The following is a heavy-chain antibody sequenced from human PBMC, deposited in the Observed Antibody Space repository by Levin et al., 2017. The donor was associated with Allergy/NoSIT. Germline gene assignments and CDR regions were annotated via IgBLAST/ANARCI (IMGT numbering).Heavy chain of an antibody. D-gene: IGHD5-24*01. CDR3: ARGGYKVRWFDP. CDR2: IYYSGST. J-gene: IGHJ5*02. CDR1: GGSISSGDYY. Sequence: PSETLSLTCTVSGGSISSGDYYWSWIRQPPGKGLEWIGYIYYSGSTYYNPSLKSRVTISVDTSKNQFSLKLSSVTAADTAVYYCARGGYKVRWFDPWGQGTLVTVSS. V-gene: IGHV4-30-4*01.